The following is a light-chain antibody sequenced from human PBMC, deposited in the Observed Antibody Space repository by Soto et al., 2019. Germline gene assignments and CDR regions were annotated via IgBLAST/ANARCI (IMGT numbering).Light chain of an antibody. CDR1: SSDVGGYNY. CDR3: SSYTSSSTLSTYV. CDR2: DVS. Sequence: QSALTQPAPVSGSPVQPIPISGTETSSDVGGYNYVSWYQHHPGKAPKLMIYDVSNRPSGVSNRFSGSKSGNTASLIISGLQAEDEADYYCSSYTSSSTLSTYVFGTGTKVTVL. V-gene: IGLV2-14*03. J-gene: IGLJ1*01.